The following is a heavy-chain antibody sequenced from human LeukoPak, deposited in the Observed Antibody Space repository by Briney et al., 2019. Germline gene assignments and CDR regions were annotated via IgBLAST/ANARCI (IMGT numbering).Heavy chain of an antibody. Sequence: PGGSLRLSCAASGFTFTDSAMTWVRQAPGKGLEWVSAISTSGGDTIYTDSVKHRFTISRDNSKNTLYLQMNSLRAEDTAIYYCAKGGSYAPLDYWGQGTLVTVSS. CDR1: GFTFTDSA. V-gene: IGHV3-23*01. J-gene: IGHJ4*02. D-gene: IGHD1-26*01. CDR3: AKGGSYAPLDY. CDR2: ISTSGGDT.